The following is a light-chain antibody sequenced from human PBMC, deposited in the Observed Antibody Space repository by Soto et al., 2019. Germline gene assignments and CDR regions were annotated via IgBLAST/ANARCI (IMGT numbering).Light chain of an antibody. Sequence: DIQMTQSPSSLSASVGDRVSFTCLAGQNVGSFVNWYQQKPGKAPRLLVYATSNLQSGVPSRISGSGSGTEFTLTISSLQPEDFATYFCQQSYSAQYTFGQGTKLEIK. V-gene: IGKV1-39*01. J-gene: IGKJ2*01. CDR1: QNVGSF. CDR3: QQSYSAQYT. CDR2: ATS.